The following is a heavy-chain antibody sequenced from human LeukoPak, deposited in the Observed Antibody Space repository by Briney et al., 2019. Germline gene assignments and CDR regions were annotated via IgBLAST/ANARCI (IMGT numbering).Heavy chain of an antibody. D-gene: IGHD1-7*01. CDR1: GGSISSSSYY. Sequence: SETLSLTCTVSGGSISSSSYYWGWIRQPPGKGLEWSGSIYYSGSTYYNPSLKSRVTISVDTSKNQFSLKLSSVTAADTAVYYCAGITGTTGGKYFDYWGQGTLVTVSS. V-gene: IGHV4-39*01. CDR3: AGITGTTGGKYFDY. CDR2: IYYSGST. J-gene: IGHJ4*02.